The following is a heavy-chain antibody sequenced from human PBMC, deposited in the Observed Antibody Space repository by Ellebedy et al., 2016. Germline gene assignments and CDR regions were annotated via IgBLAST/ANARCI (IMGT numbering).Heavy chain of an antibody. J-gene: IGHJ4*02. D-gene: IGHD6-6*01. CDR3: APRAIAAPK. Sequence: GESLKISXAASGFPFSTFFMSWVRQAPGKGLEWVSLIYSGGDTSYADSVKGRFTISRDSSRNTLYLQMNSLRAEDTAVYYCAPRAIAAPKWGQGTLVTVSS. CDR1: GFPFSTFF. CDR2: IYSGGDT. V-gene: IGHV3-53*01.